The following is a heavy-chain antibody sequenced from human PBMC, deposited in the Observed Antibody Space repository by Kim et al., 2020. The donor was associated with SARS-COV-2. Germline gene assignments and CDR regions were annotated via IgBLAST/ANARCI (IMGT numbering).Heavy chain of an antibody. CDR1: GGSFSGYY. CDR2: INHSGST. D-gene: IGHD6-25*01. V-gene: IGHV4-34*01. J-gene: IGHJ6*02. CDR3: ARPGARTVRELHYSSAYGMDV. Sequence: SETLSLTCAVYGGSFSGYYWSWIRQPPGKGLEWIGEINHSGSTNYNPSLKSRVTISVDTAKNQFSLKLSSVTAADTAVYYCARPGARTVRELHYSSAYGMDVWGQGTTVTVSS.